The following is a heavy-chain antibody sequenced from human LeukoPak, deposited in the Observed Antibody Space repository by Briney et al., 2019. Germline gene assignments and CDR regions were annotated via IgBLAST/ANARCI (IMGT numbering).Heavy chain of an antibody. V-gene: IGHV4-59*01. D-gene: IGHD3-10*01. CDR2: IYYSGST. CDR1: GGSISSYY. J-gene: IGHJ4*02. Sequence: PSETLSLTCTVSGGSISSYYWSWIRQPPGKGLEWIGYIYYSGSTNYNPSLKSRVTISVDTSKNQFSLKLSSVTAADTAAYYCASSTTKVRGPFDYWGQGTLVTVSS. CDR3: ASSTTKVRGPFDY.